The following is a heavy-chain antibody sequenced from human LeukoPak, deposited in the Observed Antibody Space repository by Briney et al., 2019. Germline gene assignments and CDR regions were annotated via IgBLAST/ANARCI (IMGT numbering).Heavy chain of an antibody. J-gene: IGHJ4*02. Sequence: GASVNVSCKASGYTFTSYGISWVRQAPGQGLEWMGRINPSGTSTSYAQKFQGRVTVTRDTSTSTLYMELGSLTSEDTALYYCARAHTSAPGTLFDYWGQGTLVTVSS. D-gene: IGHD3-3*01. CDR1: GYTFTSYG. CDR3: ARAHTSAPGTLFDY. V-gene: IGHV1-46*01. CDR2: INPSGTST.